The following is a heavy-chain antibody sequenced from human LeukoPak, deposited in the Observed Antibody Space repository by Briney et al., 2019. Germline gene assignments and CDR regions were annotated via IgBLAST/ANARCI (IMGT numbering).Heavy chain of an antibody. D-gene: IGHD2-2*01. CDR1: GFTFSSHA. J-gene: IGHJ4*02. CDR3: AKDPYGTRYFDY. V-gene: IGHV3-23*01. Sequence: GGSLRLSCAASGFTFSSHALSWVRQAPGKGLEWVSSLSGSGYNTYYADSVKGRFTISRDNSKNAVYLQMNSLRAEDTAVYYCAKDPYGTRYFDYWGQGTLVTVSS. CDR2: LSGSGYNT.